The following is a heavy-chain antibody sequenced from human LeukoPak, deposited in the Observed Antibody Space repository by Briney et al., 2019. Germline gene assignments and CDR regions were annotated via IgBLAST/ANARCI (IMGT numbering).Heavy chain of an antibody. CDR2: IYPGDSDT. CDR1: GYSFTSYW. J-gene: IGHJ4*02. V-gene: IGHV5-51*01. Sequence: GESLQISCMGSGYSFTSYWIGWVRQMPGKGLEWMGIIYPGDSDTSYSPSFQGQVTISADKSLSTAYLQWSSLKASDTAMYYCARQLMYYYDSSLTYWGQGTLVTVSS. CDR3: ARQLMYYYDSSLTY. D-gene: IGHD3-22*01.